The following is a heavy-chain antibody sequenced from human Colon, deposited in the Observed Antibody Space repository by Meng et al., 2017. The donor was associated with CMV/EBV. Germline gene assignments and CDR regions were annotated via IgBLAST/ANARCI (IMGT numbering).Heavy chain of an antibody. CDR1: GGSFSGYY. V-gene: IGHV4-34*01. CDR2: INHSGSA. CDR3: ARGGSGYYGSGSNGY. Sequence: SETLSLTCAVYGGSFSGYYWSWIRQPPGKGLEWIGEINHSGSANYNPSLKSRVTISVDTSKNQFSLKLSSVTAADTAVYYCARGGSGYYGSGSNGYWGQGTLVTVSS. J-gene: IGHJ4*02. D-gene: IGHD3-10*01.